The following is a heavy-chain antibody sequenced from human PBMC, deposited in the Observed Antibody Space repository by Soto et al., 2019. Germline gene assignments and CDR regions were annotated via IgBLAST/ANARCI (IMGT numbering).Heavy chain of an antibody. D-gene: IGHD6-13*01. Sequence: SATLCRTSAFYGGSFRGDNWSWIRQPPRKGLGWIGEINHSGTTNYIPSLKSRVTISVDTSENQFSLELSSVTAADTAVYYCARGGVGYLYYYKGMGVWGQGTTVT. V-gene: IGHV4-34*01. CDR1: GGSFRGDN. CDR3: ARGGVGYLYYYKGMGV. CDR2: INHSGTT. J-gene: IGHJ6*02.